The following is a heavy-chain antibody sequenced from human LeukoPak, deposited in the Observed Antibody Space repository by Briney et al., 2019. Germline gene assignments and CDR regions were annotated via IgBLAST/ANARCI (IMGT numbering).Heavy chain of an antibody. J-gene: IGHJ4*02. Sequence: PGGSLRLSCAASGFTFSSYSMNWVRQAPGKGLEWVSSISSSSSYIYYADSVKGRFTISRDNAKNSLYLQMNSLSAEDTAVYYCARAVYDSSGNIGYWGQGTLVTVSS. V-gene: IGHV3-21*01. CDR2: ISSSSSYI. D-gene: IGHD3-22*01. CDR3: ARAVYDSSGNIGY. CDR1: GFTFSSYS.